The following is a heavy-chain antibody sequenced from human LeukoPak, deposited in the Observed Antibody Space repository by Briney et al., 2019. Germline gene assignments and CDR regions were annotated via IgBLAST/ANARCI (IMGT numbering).Heavy chain of an antibody. D-gene: IGHD2-2*01. CDR2: FDPEDGET. CDR3: ATAPSRYQLHTNLNYMDV. Sequence: ASVKVSCKVSGYTLTELSMHWVRQAPGKGLEWMGGFDPEDGETIYAQKFQGRVTMTEDTSTDTAYMGLSSLRSEDTAVYYCATAPSRYQLHTNLNYMDVWGKGTTVTVSS. CDR1: GYTLTELS. J-gene: IGHJ6*03. V-gene: IGHV1-24*01.